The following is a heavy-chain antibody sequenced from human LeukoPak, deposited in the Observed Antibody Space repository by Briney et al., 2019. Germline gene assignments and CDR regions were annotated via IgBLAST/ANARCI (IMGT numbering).Heavy chain of an antibody. J-gene: IGHJ6*03. V-gene: IGHV3-15*01. CDR3: TTSALTYPPYYYYYYMDV. CDR2: IKSKTDGGTT. CDR1: GFTFSNAW. Sequence: GGSLRLSCAASGFTFSNAWMSWVHQAPGKGLEWVGRIKSKTDGGTTDYAAPVKGRFTISRDDSKNTLYLQMNSLKTEDTAVYYCTTSALTYPPYYYYYYMDVWGKGTTVTVSS.